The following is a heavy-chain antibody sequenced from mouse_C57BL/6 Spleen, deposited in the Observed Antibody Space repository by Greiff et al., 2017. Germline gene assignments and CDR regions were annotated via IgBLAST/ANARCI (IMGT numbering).Heavy chain of an antibody. J-gene: IGHJ4*01. V-gene: IGHV1-62-2*01. CDR3: ARHEDDGYYNYAMDY. D-gene: IGHD2-3*01. CDR1: GYTFTEYT. Sequence: VKLQESGAELVKPGASVKLSCKASGYTFTEYTIHWVKQRSGQGLEWIGWFYPGSGSIKYNEKFKDKATLTADKSSSTVYMELSRLTSEDSAVYFYARHEDDGYYNYAMDYWGQGTSVTVSS. CDR2: FYPGSGSI.